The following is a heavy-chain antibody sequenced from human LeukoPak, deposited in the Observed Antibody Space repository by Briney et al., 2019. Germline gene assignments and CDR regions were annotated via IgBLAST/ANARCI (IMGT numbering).Heavy chain of an antibody. V-gene: IGHV3-23*01. CDR3: ARDTAVSDFDY. D-gene: IGHD4-23*01. CDR1: GFTFSSYA. CDR2: ISGSGGST. J-gene: IGHJ4*02. Sequence: GGSLRLSCAASGFTFSSYAMSWVRRAPGKGLEWVSAISGSGGSTYYADSVKGRFTISRDNAKNSLYLQMNSLRAEDTAVYYCARDTAVSDFDYWGRGTLVTVSS.